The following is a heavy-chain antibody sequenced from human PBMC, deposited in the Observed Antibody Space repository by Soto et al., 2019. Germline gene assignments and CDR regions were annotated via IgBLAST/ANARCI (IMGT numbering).Heavy chain of an antibody. D-gene: IGHD2-2*01. Sequence: QVQLVQSGAEVKKPGSSVKVSCKASGGTFSSYAISWVRQAPGQGLEWMGGIIPIFGTANYAQKFQGRVKITADESTSTAYMELSSLRSEDTAVYYCATRIGYCISTSCYASSIDYWGQGTLVTVSS. J-gene: IGHJ4*02. CDR3: ATRIGYCISTSCYASSIDY. V-gene: IGHV1-69*12. CDR2: IIPIFGTA. CDR1: GGTFSSYA.